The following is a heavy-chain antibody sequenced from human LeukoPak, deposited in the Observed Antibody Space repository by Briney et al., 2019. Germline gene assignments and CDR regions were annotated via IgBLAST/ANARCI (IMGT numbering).Heavy chain of an antibody. V-gene: IGHV1-69*06. Sequence: SVKVSCKASGGTFTSYAISWVRQAPGQGLEWMGGIVPIFGTANYAQKFQGRVTITADKSTSTAYMELSSLRSEDTAVYYCARTNRYFDWLLFFDYWGQGTLVTVSS. CDR2: IVPIFGTA. D-gene: IGHD3-9*01. CDR1: GGTFTSYA. J-gene: IGHJ4*02. CDR3: ARTNRYFDWLLFFDY.